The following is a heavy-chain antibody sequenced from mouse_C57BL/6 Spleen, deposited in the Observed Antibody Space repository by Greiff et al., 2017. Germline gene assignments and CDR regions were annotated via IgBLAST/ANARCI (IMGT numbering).Heavy chain of an antibody. V-gene: IGHV5-12*01. D-gene: IGHD2-1*01. Sequence: VQLKESGGGLVQPGGSLKLSCAASGFTFSDYYMYWVRQTPEKRLEWVAYISNGGGSTYYPDTVKGRFTISRDNAKNTLYLQMSRLKSEDTAMYYCARQEGNYGGAFDYWGQGTTLTVSS. CDR1: GFTFSDYY. CDR3: ARQEGNYGGAFDY. CDR2: ISNGGGST. J-gene: IGHJ2*01.